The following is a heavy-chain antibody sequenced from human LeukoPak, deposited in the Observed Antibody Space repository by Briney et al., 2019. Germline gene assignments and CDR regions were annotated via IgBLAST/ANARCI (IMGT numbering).Heavy chain of an antibody. D-gene: IGHD3-9*01. CDR3: ARGSHYDILTGYYYYDAFDI. Sequence: GASVKVSCKASGYTFTSYDINWVRQATGQGLEWMGWMNPNSGNTGYAQKFQGRVTMTRNTSISTAYMELSSLRSEDTAVYYCARGSHYDILTGYYYYDAFDIWGQGTMVTVSS. CDR1: GYTFTSYD. V-gene: IGHV1-8*01. CDR2: MNPNSGNT. J-gene: IGHJ3*02.